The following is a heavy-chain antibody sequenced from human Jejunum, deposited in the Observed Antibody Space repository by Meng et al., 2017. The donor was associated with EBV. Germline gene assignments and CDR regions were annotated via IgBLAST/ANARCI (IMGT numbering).Heavy chain of an antibody. CDR3: ARGDMWDNRFDP. J-gene: IGHJ5*02. CDR2: INHSGIA. D-gene: IGHD1-26*01. CDR1: GGSFSDYY. V-gene: IGHV4-34*02. Sequence: QVQLQQWGAGLLKPSEXLSLTCAVYGGSFSDYYWTWIRQSPETGLEWIGEINHSGIADYNPSLKSRVTISVDTSKNQFSLRLTSVTAADTAVYHCARGDMWDNRFDPWGQGTLVTVSS.